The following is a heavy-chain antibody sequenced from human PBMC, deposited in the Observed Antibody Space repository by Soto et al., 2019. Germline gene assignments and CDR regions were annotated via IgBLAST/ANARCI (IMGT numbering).Heavy chain of an antibody. Sequence: SVHVSCKATGDTFTTCDINWVRQATGHGLEWMGWMNPNSGNIGYAQRFQGRVTMTRDTAIRTAYMEVSSLRSDDTAVYYCARGRASGSYYLLDYWGQGTLVTVSS. CDR2: MNPNSGNI. CDR1: GDTFTTCD. CDR3: ARGRASGSYYLLDY. V-gene: IGHV1-8*01. D-gene: IGHD3-10*01. J-gene: IGHJ4*02.